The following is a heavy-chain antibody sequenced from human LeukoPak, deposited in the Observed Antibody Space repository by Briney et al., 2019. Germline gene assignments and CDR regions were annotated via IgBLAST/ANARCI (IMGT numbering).Heavy chain of an antibody. J-gene: IGHJ4*02. CDR2: ISGDGTIK. CDR1: GFPFSSYW. Sequence: GGPLRLSCEPSGFPFSSYWMLWVRQAPGKGLVWVSRISGDGTIKTYADFVRGRFTISRDNTKNMLYLQMNSLKVEDTATYFCSRSQFDYWGQGVLVTVSS. V-gene: IGHV3-74*03. CDR3: SRSQFDY.